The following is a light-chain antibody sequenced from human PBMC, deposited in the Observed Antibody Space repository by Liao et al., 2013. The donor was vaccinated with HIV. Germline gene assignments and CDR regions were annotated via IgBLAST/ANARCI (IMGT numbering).Light chain of an antibody. J-gene: IGLJ2*01. V-gene: IGLV3-25*03. CDR3: QAWDKNAVV. CDR2: KDN. Sequence: SYELTQPPSVSLSPGQTARIPCSGHALPKQYAYWYQQKPGQAPVLVIYKDNERPSGIPERFSGSTSGTTATLTISGVQAEDEADYYCQAWDKNAVVFGGGTKLTVL. CDR1: ALPKQY.